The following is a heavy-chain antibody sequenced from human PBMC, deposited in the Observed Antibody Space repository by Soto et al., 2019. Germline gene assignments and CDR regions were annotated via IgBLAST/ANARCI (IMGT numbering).Heavy chain of an antibody. V-gene: IGHV3-23*01. Sequence: EVQLLESGGGLVQPGGSLRLSCAASGFTFSSYAMSWVRQAPGKGLEWVSAISGSGGSTYYADYVKGRFTISRDNSKNTLYLQMNSLRAEDTAVYYCAKGSRGVIITNIWGQGTLVTVSS. J-gene: IGHJ4*02. D-gene: IGHD3-10*01. CDR3: AKGSRGVIITNI. CDR2: ISGSGGST. CDR1: GFTFSSYA.